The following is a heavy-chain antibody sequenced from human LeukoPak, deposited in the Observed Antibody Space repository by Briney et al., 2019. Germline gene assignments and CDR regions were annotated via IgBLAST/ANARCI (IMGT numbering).Heavy chain of an antibody. J-gene: IGHJ2*01. V-gene: IGHV5-51*01. D-gene: IGHD2-2*01. CDR3: ARHNRYCTATSCYGSWWYLDL. CDR2: IYPGDCNT. Sequence: GASLKISCQGSGSRFTNYWIGGVRQMPGKGLEWIGLIYPGDCNTKYSPSFQGQVTISADKSISTAYLQWSSLKASDTAMYYCARHNRYCTATSCYGSWWYLDLWGRGTQVTVSS. CDR1: GSRFTNYW.